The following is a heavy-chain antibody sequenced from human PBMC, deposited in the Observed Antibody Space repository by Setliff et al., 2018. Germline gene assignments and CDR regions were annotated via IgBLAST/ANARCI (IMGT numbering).Heavy chain of an antibody. CDR2: IKSSGSSI. CDR3: ARTCSGSGCYAGLES. V-gene: IGHV3-48*03. Sequence: PGGSLRLSCAASGFTFSNYDMNWVRQAPGKGLEWVSYIKSSGSSIYYADSVKGRFTISRDNAKNSLYLQMDSLRAEDTAVYYCARTCSGSGCYAGLESWGQGTPVTVSS. D-gene: IGHD2-15*01. CDR1: GFTFSNYD. J-gene: IGHJ4*02.